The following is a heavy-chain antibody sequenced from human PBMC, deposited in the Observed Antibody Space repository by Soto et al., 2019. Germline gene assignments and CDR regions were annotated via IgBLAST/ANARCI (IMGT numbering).Heavy chain of an antibody. Sequence: QVQVMQSGAEVKKPGDSVKVSCKTYGYIFSDYGINWVRQAPGQGLEWMGWISGYRGNANLAQKFQRRVTMTTDKSTSTAYMELRRLVSDDTAVYYCAKRTSGTTWGESDYWGQGTLVTVSS. CDR1: GYIFSDYG. CDR2: ISGYRGNA. V-gene: IGHV1-18*04. CDR3: AKRTSGTTWGESDY. D-gene: IGHD3-16*01. J-gene: IGHJ4*02.